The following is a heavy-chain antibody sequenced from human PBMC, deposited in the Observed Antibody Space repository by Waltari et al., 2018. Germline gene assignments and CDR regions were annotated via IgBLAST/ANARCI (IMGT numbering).Heavy chain of an antibody. CDR1: GGSFSGYY. Sequence: QVQLQQWGAGLLKPSETLSLTCAVYGGSFSGYYWSWIRHPPGKGLEWIGEINHSGSTNYNPSLKSRVTISVDTSKNQFSLKLSSVTAADTAVYYCARGGWSSGWYPLADPWGQGTLVTVSS. CDR2: INHSGST. D-gene: IGHD6-19*01. V-gene: IGHV4-34*01. J-gene: IGHJ5*02. CDR3: ARGGWSSGWYPLADP.